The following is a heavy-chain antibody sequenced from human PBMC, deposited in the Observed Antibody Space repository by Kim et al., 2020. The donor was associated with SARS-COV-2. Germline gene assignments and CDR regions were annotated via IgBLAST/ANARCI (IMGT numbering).Heavy chain of an antibody. Sequence: GGSLRLSCTASGFTFSSYSMIWVRQAPGKGLEWVSTITSNSNYIYYATSVKGRFTISRDNAKQSLYLQMNSLRAEDTAVYFCVREDRSGNYYGLDVWGQGTTVTVSS. J-gene: IGHJ6*02. CDR1: GFTFSSYS. CDR3: VREDRSGNYYGLDV. V-gene: IGHV3-21*01. CDR2: ITSNSNYI.